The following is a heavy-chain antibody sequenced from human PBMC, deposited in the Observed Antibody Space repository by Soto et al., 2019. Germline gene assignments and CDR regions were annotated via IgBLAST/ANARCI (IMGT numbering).Heavy chain of an antibody. J-gene: IGHJ5*02. D-gene: IGHD2-21*02. CDR1: GFTVSSNY. CDR3: ARELPPDL. V-gene: IGHV3-53*01. Sequence: EVQVVESGGGLIQPGGSLRLSCAASGFTVSSNYMTWVRQAPGKGLEWVSILWSAGLTYYADSVKGSFTISRDNSKNTLYLQMTSLRAEDSAVYYCARELPPDLWGQGTLVTVSS. CDR2: LWSAGLT.